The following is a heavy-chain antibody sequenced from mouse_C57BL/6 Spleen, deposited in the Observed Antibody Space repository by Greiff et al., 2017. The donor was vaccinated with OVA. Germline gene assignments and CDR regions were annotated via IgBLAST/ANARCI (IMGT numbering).Heavy chain of an antibody. D-gene: IGHD1-1*01. J-gene: IGHJ2*01. CDR1: GYAFSSYW. Sequence: LQESGAELVKPGASVKISCKASGYAFSSYWMNWVKQRPGKGLEWIGQIYPGDGDTNYNGKFKGKATLTGDKSSSTAYMQLSSLTSEDSAVYFCARWRATVVFDYWGQGTTLTVSS. V-gene: IGHV1-80*01. CDR2: IYPGDGDT. CDR3: ARWRATVVFDY.